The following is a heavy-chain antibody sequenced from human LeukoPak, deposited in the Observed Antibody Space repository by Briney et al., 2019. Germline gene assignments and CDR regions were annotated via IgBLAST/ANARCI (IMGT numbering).Heavy chain of an antibody. D-gene: IGHD5/OR15-5a*01. Sequence: SETLSLTCSVSGYSISSGYYWTWIRQPPGKGLEWIGTIRHSGTTYYNPSLKSRVTMSVDTSKNQFSLRLTSVTAADTAVYFCATLVSTRYYFDYWGQGTLVTVSS. CDR2: IRHSGTT. CDR3: ATLVSTRYYFDY. J-gene: IGHJ4*02. V-gene: IGHV4-38-2*02. CDR1: GYSISSGYY.